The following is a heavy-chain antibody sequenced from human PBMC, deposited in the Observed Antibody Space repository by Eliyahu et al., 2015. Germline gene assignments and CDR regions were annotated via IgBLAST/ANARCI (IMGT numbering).Heavy chain of an antibody. CDR3: ARHSTPALFDY. Sequence: QVQLQESGPGLVKPSETLSLTCTVSGGSISSYYWSWIRQPPGKGLEWIGYIYTSGSTNYNPSPQKPVHLTVNTSQNPFSPKQTSVTAADTAVYYCARHSTPALFDYWGQGTLVTVSS. D-gene: IGHD2-15*01. CDR1: GGSISSYY. V-gene: IGHV4-4*09. CDR2: IYTSGST. J-gene: IGHJ4*02.